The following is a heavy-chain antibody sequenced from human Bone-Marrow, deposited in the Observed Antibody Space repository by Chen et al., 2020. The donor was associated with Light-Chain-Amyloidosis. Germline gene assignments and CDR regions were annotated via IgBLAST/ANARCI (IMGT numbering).Heavy chain of an antibody. J-gene: IGHJ6*02. Sequence: EVHLLESGGGLVQPGGSLRLSCAASGFTFSSYAMSWVRQAPGKGLEWVSAISGSGDSTYYADSVKGRFPISRDNSKNTLYLQMNSLRAEDTAVYYCAKVKLSSGYMYYYYGMDVWGQGTTVTVSS. CDR3: AKVKLSSGYMYYYYGMDV. V-gene: IGHV3-23*01. CDR1: GFTFSSYA. CDR2: ISGSGDST. D-gene: IGHD3-22*01.